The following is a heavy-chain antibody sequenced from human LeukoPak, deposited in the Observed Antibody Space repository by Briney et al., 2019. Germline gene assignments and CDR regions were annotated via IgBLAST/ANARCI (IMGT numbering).Heavy chain of an antibody. CDR1: GGTFSSYA. D-gene: IGHD3-22*01. V-gene: IGHV1-69*05. CDR2: VIPIFGTA. Sequence: SVKVSCKASGGTFSSYAISWVRQAPGQGLVWMGGVIPIFGTANYAQKFQGRVTITTDESTSTAYMELSSLRSEDTGVYYCARLIWNYYDSSGYYYFDYWGQGTLVTVSS. CDR3: ARLIWNYYDSSGYYYFDY. J-gene: IGHJ4*02.